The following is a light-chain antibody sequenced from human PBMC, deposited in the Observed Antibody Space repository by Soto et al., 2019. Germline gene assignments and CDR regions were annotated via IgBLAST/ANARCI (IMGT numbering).Light chain of an antibody. CDR1: QSISGTY. V-gene: IGKV3-20*01. Sequence: EIVLTQSPGTLSLSPGESATLSCRASQSISGTYLAWYQQKPGQAPRLLIYGASSRATGVPDRFSGSGSGTDVTLTISRLEPEDCAVYFCQQYGTSVYTFGQGTTLEIK. CDR3: QQYGTSVYT. CDR2: GAS. J-gene: IGKJ2*01.